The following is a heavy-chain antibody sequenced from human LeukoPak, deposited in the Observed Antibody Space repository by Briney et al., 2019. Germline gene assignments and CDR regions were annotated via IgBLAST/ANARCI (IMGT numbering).Heavy chain of an antibody. Sequence: QPGGFLRLSCAASGFTFSNYAMSWVRQAPGKGLEWVSTISGFDPGTYYADSVGGRFTISRDNSKNTLFLRMNSLRAEDTAVYFCAKGLRLLDSWGQGTLVTVSS. J-gene: IGHJ4*02. D-gene: IGHD3-16*01. CDR3: AKGLRLLDS. CDR2: ISGFDPGT. CDR1: GFTFSNYA. V-gene: IGHV3-23*01.